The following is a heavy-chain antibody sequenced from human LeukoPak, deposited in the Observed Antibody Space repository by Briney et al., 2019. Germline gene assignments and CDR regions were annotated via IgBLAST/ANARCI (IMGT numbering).Heavy chain of an antibody. CDR2: GRYEGSNK. Sequence: GGSLRLSCATSGFTFSSYDMHWVRQAPGKGLEWVAFGRYEGSNKNYADSVQGRFTISRDNSKNTLYLHMTSLRAEDTAVYYCAKRPPGSGLDYWGQGTLVTVSS. V-gene: IGHV3-30*02. J-gene: IGHJ4*02. D-gene: IGHD3-10*01. CDR1: GFTFSSYD. CDR3: AKRPPGSGLDY.